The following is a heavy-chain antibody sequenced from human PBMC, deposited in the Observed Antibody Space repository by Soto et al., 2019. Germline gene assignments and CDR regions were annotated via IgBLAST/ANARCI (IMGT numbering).Heavy chain of an antibody. J-gene: IGHJ6*02. D-gene: IGHD2-15*01. V-gene: IGHV4-31*03. CDR2: IYYSGST. Sequence: QVQLQESGPGLVKPSQTLSLTCTVSGGSISSGGYYWSWIRQHPGQGLEWIGYIYYSGSTYYNPSLKSRVTISVDTTKNQFSLKLSSVTAADTAVYYCGRWVNQGYYYYYGMDVWGQGTTVTVSS. CDR1: GGSISSGGYY. CDR3: GRWVNQGYYYYYGMDV.